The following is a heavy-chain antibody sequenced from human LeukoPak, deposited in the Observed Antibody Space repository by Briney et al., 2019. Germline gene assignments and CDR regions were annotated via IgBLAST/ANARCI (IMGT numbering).Heavy chain of an antibody. Sequence: SQTLSLTCTVSGGSISSGSYYWSWIRHPPGKGLEWIAYIHYSGSTNYNPSLKSRVTISVDTSKNQFSLKLSSVTAADTAVYYCVRGGYIYDSSGYYARFDYWGQGTLVTVSS. D-gene: IGHD3-22*01. CDR2: IHYSGST. CDR3: VRGGYIYDSSGYYARFDY. V-gene: IGHV4-61*01. J-gene: IGHJ4*02. CDR1: GGSISSGSYY.